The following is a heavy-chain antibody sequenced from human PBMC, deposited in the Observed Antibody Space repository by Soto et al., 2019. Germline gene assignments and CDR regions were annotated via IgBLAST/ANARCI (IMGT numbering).Heavy chain of an antibody. Sequence: XGSLGLSCAASGFTFSSYAMHGVRQAPGKGLEWVAVISYDGSNKYYADSVKGRFTISRDNSKNTLYLQMNSLRAEDTAVYYCARDSSSWLDYWGQGTLVTVSS. J-gene: IGHJ4*02. CDR3: ARDSSSWLDY. D-gene: IGHD6-13*01. V-gene: IGHV3-30-3*01. CDR2: ISYDGSNK. CDR1: GFTFSSYA.